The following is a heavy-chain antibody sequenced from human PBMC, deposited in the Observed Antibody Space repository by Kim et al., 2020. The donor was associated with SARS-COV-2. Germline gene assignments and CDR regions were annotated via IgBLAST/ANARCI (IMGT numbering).Heavy chain of an antibody. Sequence: SETLSLTCTVSGGSISSSSYYWGWIRQPPGKGLEWLGSIYYSGSTYYNPSLKSRVTISVDTSKNQFSLKLSSVTAADTAVYYCARHSGVTRYFDWLLPRAWFDPWGQGTLVTVSS. J-gene: IGHJ5*02. D-gene: IGHD3-9*01. CDR2: IYYSGST. V-gene: IGHV4-39*01. CDR3: ARHSGVTRYFDWLLPRAWFDP. CDR1: GGSISSSSYY.